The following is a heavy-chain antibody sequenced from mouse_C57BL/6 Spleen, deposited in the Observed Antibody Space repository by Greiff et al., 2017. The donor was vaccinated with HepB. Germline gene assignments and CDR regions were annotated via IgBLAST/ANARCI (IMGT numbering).Heavy chain of an antibody. CDR3: TRSGDGDYLAWCAY. D-gene: IGHD2-13*01. J-gene: IGHJ3*01. Sequence: VQLKQSGTVLARPGASVKMSCKTSGYTFTSYWMHWVKQRPGQGLEWIGAIYPGNSDTSYNQKFKGKATLTAVTSASTAYMELSSLTNEDSAVDYCTRSGDGDYLAWCAYWGQGTLVTVSA. CDR2: IYPGNSDT. V-gene: IGHV1-5*01. CDR1: GYTFTSYW.